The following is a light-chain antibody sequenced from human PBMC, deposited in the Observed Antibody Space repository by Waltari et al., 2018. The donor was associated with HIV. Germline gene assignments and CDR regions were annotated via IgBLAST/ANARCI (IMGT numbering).Light chain of an antibody. J-gene: IGLJ2*01. V-gene: IGLV2-23*01. CDR2: EGS. CDR1: SSGVGSYNL. CDR3: CSYATSNTLI. Sequence: QSALTQPASVSGSPGQSITISCTGTSSGVGSYNLVSWYQQHPGKAPKLMIYEGSKRPSRVSNRFSGSKSGNTASLTISGLQAEDEADYYCCSYATSNTLIFGGGTKLTVL.